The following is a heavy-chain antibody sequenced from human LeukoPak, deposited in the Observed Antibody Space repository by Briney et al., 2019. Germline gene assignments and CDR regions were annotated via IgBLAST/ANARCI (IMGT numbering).Heavy chain of an antibody. CDR3: ARDRSLAVAGNFDY. D-gene: IGHD6-19*01. Sequence: ASVKVSCKASGYTFTSYGISWVRQAPGQGLEWMGWISAYNGNTNYAQKLQGRVTMTTDTSTSTAHMELRSLRSDDTAVYYCARDRSLAVAGNFDYWGQGTLVTVSS. V-gene: IGHV1-18*01. J-gene: IGHJ4*02. CDR1: GYTFTSYG. CDR2: ISAYNGNT.